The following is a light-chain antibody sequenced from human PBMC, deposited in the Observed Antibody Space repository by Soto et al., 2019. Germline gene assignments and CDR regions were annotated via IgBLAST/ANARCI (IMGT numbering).Light chain of an antibody. CDR2: DAS. J-gene: IGKJ2*01. V-gene: IGKV3-20*01. CDR3: QQTFHSPTT. CDR1: QSVISDF. Sequence: EIVLTQSPGTLSLSPGEMASLSCRASQSVISDFLAWYQQKRGQPPRLLIYDASKRATGIPARFSGGGSGTAFTLTISRVEPEDSAVYYCQQTFHSPTTFGQGTRLEIK.